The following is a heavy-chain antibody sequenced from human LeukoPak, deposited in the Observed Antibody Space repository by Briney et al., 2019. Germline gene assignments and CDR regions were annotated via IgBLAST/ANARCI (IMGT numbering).Heavy chain of an antibody. CDR1: GHSFTNFG. CDR2: ISPNSGNT. CDR3: ARDYTY. Sequence: ASVKVSYKPSGHSFTNFGINWVRQAPGQGLEWMGWISPNSGNTNYAQNLQGRVTMTTDTSTSTAYMELRSLTSDDTAFYYCARDYTYWGQGTLVTVSS. V-gene: IGHV1-18*01. D-gene: IGHD3-16*01. J-gene: IGHJ4*02.